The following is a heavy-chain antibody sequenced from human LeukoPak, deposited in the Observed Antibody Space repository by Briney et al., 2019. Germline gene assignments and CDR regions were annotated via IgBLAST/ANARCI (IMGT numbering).Heavy chain of an antibody. CDR1: GGSISSFY. Sequence: SETLSLTCTVSGGSISSFYWSWIRQPPGRGLEWIGYIYYSGTTNYNPSLKSRGTISVDTSKDQFSLKLSSVTAADTAVYYCARRIAAAGWFDPWGQGTLVTVSS. CDR3: ARRIAAAGWFDP. V-gene: IGHV4-59*08. CDR2: IYYSGTT. D-gene: IGHD6-13*01. J-gene: IGHJ5*02.